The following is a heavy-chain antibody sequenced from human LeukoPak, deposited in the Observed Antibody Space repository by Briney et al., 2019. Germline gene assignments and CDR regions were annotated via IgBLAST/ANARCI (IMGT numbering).Heavy chain of an antibody. CDR3: ARGGLYSSSWLEV. J-gene: IGHJ4*02. Sequence: SETLSLTCSVSGGSITTTNHYWGWIRQPPGKGLEWIGSMYYTGSSYYNPAFKSRVTISPDTSKNQFSLKLSSVTAADTAVYYCARGGLYSSSWLEVWGQGTLVTVSS. CDR1: GGSITTTNHY. V-gene: IGHV4-39*07. D-gene: IGHD6-13*01. CDR2: MYYTGSS.